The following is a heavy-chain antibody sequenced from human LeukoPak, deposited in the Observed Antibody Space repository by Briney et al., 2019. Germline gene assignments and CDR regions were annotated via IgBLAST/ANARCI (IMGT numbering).Heavy chain of an antibody. D-gene: IGHD6-19*01. CDR2: INSDGSST. CDR3: ARVGKSGWYTGNWFDP. CDR1: GFTFSSYW. V-gene: IGHV3-74*01. Sequence: GGSLRLSCAASGFTFSSYWMHWVRQAPGKGLVWVSRINSDGSSTSYADSVKGRFTISRDNAKNTLYLQMNSLRAEDTAVYYCARVGKSGWYTGNWFDPWGQGTLVTVSS. J-gene: IGHJ5*02.